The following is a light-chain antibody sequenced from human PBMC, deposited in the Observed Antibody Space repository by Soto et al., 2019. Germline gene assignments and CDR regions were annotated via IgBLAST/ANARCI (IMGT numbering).Light chain of an antibody. Sequence: DIVMTQSPDSLAVSLGERATINCKSSQSVLYSSDNKNYLSWYQQKPGQPPKLLIYWASTRESGVPGRFSGSGSGTDFTLTISSLQAEDVAVYFCQQYYSIPFTFGGGTKVETK. CDR1: QSVLYSSDNKNY. CDR2: WAS. V-gene: IGKV4-1*01. CDR3: QQYYSIPFT. J-gene: IGKJ4*01.